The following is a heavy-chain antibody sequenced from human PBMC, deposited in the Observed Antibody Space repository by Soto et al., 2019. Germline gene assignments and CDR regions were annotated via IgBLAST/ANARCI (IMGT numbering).Heavy chain of an antibody. CDR3: VKALFSWGVPFDWFPRDYGMDV. CDR1: GFTFSSYA. J-gene: IGHJ6*02. V-gene: IGHV3-64D*06. Sequence: PGGSLRLSCSASGFTFSSYAMHWVRQAPGKGLEYVSAISSNGGSTYYADSVKGRFTISRDNSKNTLYLQMSSLRAEDTAVYYCVKALFSWGVPFDWFPRDYGMDVWGQGTTVTVSS. CDR2: ISSNGGST. D-gene: IGHD3-9*01.